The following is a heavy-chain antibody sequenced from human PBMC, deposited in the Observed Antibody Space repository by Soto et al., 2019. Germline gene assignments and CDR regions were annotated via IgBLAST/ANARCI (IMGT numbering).Heavy chain of an antibody. CDR2: IYYSGST. Sequence: QLQLQESGPGLVKPSETLSLTCTVSGGSISSSSYYWGWIRQPPGKGLEWIGSIYYSGSTYYNPSLKSRVTISVDTSKDQFSLKLSSVTAADTAVYYWASFVGAARPGSLDYWGQGTLVTVSS. V-gene: IGHV4-39*01. CDR1: GGSISSSSYY. J-gene: IGHJ4*02. CDR3: ASFVGAARPGSLDY. D-gene: IGHD6-6*01.